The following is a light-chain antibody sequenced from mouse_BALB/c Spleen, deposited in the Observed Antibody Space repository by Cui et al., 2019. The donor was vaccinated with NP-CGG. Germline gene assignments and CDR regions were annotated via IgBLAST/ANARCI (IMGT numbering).Light chain of an antibody. V-gene: IGLV1*01. CDR1: TGAVTTSNY. Sequence: QAVVTQESALTTSPGETVTLTCRSSTGAVTTSNYANWVQEKPEHLFTGLIGGTNNRAPGVPARFSGSLIGDKPALTITGAQTEDEAIYFCALWYSNHWVFGGGTKLTVL. J-gene: IGLJ1*01. CDR3: ALWYSNHWV. CDR2: GTN.